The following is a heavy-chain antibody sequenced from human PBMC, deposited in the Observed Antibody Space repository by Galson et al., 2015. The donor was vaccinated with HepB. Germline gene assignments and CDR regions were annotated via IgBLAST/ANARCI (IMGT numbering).Heavy chain of an antibody. CDR2: TYYRSQWYS. CDR1: GDSVSSRTAS. J-gene: IGHJ4*02. CDR3: ARAWTSRPSTRQTDHFDY. V-gene: IGHV6-1*01. Sequence: CAISGDSVSSRTASRNWIRQSPSRGLEWLGRTYYRSQWYSEYSASVRGRVTISPDTSENQFSLHLSSVTPEDTAIYFCARAWTSRPSTRQTDHFDYWGQGTLVTVSS. D-gene: IGHD1-1*01.